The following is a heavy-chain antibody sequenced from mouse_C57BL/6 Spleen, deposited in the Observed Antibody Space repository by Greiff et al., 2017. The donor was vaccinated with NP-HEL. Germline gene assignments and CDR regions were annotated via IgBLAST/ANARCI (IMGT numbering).Heavy chain of an antibody. D-gene: IGHD1-1*01. CDR3: ATYYYGKDYAMDY. Sequence: EVQGVESGGGLVKPGGSLKLSCAASGFTFSSYAMSWVRQTPEKRLEWVATISDGGSYTYYPDNVKGRFTISRDNAKNNLYLQMSHLKSEDTAMYYCATYYYGKDYAMDYWGQGTSVTVSS. CDR1: GFTFSSYA. V-gene: IGHV5-4*01. CDR2: ISDGGSYT. J-gene: IGHJ4*01.